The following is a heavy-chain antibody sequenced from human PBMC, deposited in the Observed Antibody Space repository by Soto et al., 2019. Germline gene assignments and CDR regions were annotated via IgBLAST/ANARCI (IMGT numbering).Heavy chain of an antibody. Sequence: ASVKVSCKASGYTFTSYDINWVRQATGQGLEWMGWMNPNSGNTGYAQKFQGRVTMTRNTSISTAYMELSSLRSKDTAVYYCARGISDWNYVQTRYRFDPWGQGTLVTVSS. J-gene: IGHJ5*02. CDR1: GYTFTSYD. V-gene: IGHV1-8*01. D-gene: IGHD1-7*01. CDR3: ARGISDWNYVQTRYRFDP. CDR2: MNPNSGNT.